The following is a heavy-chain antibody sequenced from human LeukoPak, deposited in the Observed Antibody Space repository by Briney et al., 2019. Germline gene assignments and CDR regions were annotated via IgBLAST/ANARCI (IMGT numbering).Heavy chain of an antibody. Sequence: SETLSLTCTVSGGSISSYYWSWIRQSPGMGLEWIGSIYYSGATDYNPSLKSRVTISADTSNDQFSLRLRSVTAADTAVYYCAREITLTGYKYGLGFNYWGQGTLVTVSS. CDR1: GGSISSYY. V-gene: IGHV4-59*01. D-gene: IGHD5-12*01. CDR2: IYYSGAT. CDR3: AREITLTGYKYGLGFNY. J-gene: IGHJ4*02.